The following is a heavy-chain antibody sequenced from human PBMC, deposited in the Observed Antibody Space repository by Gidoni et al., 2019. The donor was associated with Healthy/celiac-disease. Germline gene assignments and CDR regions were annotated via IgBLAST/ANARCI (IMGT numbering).Heavy chain of an antibody. CDR1: GYTFTGYY. CDR3: ARDSRNYDFWSGNPGAGMDV. V-gene: IGHV1-2*04. D-gene: IGHD3-3*01. Sequence: QVQLVQSGAEVKKPGASVKVPCKASGYTFTGYYMHWVRQAPGQGLEWMGWINPNSGGTNYAQKFQGWVTMTRDTSISTAYMELSRLRSDDTAVYYCARDSRNYDFWSGNPGAGMDVWGQGTTVTVSS. J-gene: IGHJ6*02. CDR2: INPNSGGT.